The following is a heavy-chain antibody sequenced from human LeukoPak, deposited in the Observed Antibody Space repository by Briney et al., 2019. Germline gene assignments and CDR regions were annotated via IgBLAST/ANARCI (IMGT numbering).Heavy chain of an antibody. Sequence: PGESLKISCKGSGHSFTSYWIGWVRQMPGKGLEWMGIIYPGDSDTRYSPSFQGQVTISADKSISTAYLQWSSLKASDTAMYYCARQGGSYPSGGKEDWFDPWGQGTLVTVSS. CDR1: GHSFTSYW. V-gene: IGHV5-51*01. D-gene: IGHD1-26*01. CDR2: IYPGDSDT. J-gene: IGHJ5*02. CDR3: ARQGGSYPSGGKEDWFDP.